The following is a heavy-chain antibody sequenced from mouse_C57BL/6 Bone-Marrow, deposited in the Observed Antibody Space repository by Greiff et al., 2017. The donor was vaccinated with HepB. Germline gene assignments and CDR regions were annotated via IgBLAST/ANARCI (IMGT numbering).Heavy chain of an antibody. CDR1: VYTFTSYW. D-gene: IGHD1-1*01. V-gene: IGHV1-74*01. J-gene: IGHJ2*01. CDR2: IHPSDSDT. CDR3: AITTVASGDY. Sequence: QVQLQQPGAELVQPVASVKVSCKASVYTFTSYWMHWVKQRPGQGLEWIGRIHPSDSDTNYNQKFKGKATLTVDKSSSTAYMQLSSLTSEDSAVYCCAITTVASGDYWGQGTALTVSS.